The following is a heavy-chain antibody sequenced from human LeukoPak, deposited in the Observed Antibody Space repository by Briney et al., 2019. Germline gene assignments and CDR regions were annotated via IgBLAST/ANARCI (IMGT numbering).Heavy chain of an antibody. D-gene: IGHD5-12*01. V-gene: IGHV3-49*04. J-gene: IGHJ4*02. CDR2: IRSKAYGGTT. CDR1: GFTFGDYA. CDR3: TRPGYSGYDQRPIDY. Sequence: GGSLRLSCTASGFTFGDYAMSWVRQAPGKGLEWVGFIRSKAYGGTTEYAASVKGRFTISRDDSKSIAYLQMNSLKTEDTAVYYCTRPGYSGYDQRPIDYWGQGTLVNVSS.